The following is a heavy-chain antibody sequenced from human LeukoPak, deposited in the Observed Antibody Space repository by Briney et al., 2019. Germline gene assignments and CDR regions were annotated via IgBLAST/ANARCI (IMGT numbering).Heavy chain of an antibody. CDR3: ARIVVVVAALDY. Sequence: GGSLRLSCAASGFTFSSYAMSWVRQAPGKGLEWVSAISGSGGSTYYADSVKGRFTISGDNSKNTLYLQMNSLRAEDTAVYYCARIVVVVAALDYWGQGTLVTVSS. J-gene: IGHJ4*02. V-gene: IGHV3-23*01. D-gene: IGHD2-15*01. CDR1: GFTFSSYA. CDR2: ISGSGGST.